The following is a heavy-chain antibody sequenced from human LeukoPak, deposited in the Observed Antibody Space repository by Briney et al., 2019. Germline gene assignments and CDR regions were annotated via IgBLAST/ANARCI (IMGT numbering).Heavy chain of an antibody. V-gene: IGHV1-8*03. CDR2: MNPNSGNT. J-gene: IGHJ3*02. Sequence: GASVKVSCKASGYTFTSYDINWLRQATGQGLEWMGWMNPNSGNTGYAQKFQGRVTITRNTSIRTAYMELSSLRSEDTAVYYCARLFRIGRKDAFDIWGQGTMVTVSS. CDR1: GYTFTSYD. CDR3: ARLFRIGRKDAFDI. D-gene: IGHD2-15*01.